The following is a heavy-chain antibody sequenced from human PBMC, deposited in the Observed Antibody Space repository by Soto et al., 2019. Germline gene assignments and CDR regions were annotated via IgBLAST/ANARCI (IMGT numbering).Heavy chain of an antibody. CDR1: GFTFSSYW. D-gene: IGHD6-6*01. CDR2: INSDGSST. V-gene: IGHV3-74*01. J-gene: IGHJ4*02. CDR3: ARDSVPRLVRADFDY. Sequence: GGSLRLSCAASGFTFSSYWMHWVRQAPGKGLVWVSRINSDGSSTSYADSVKGRFTISRDNAKNTLYLQMNSLRAEDTAVYYCARDSVPRLVRADFDYWGQGTLVTVSS.